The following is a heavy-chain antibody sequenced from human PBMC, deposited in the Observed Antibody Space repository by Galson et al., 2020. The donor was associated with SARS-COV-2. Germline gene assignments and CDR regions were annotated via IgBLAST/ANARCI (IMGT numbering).Heavy chain of an antibody. CDR2: IDSKGGNI. CDR1: GFTFSRHS. V-gene: IGHV3-48*04. CDR3: ARALTTVTTEYFDY. Sequence: GESLKISCAASGFTFSRHSMNWVRQAPGKGLEWLAYIDSKGGNINYPDLVQGRFTISRDNAKNSLYLQMNSLRAEDTAVYYCARALTTVTTEYFDYWGQGTLVTVSS. J-gene: IGHJ4*02. D-gene: IGHD4-17*01.